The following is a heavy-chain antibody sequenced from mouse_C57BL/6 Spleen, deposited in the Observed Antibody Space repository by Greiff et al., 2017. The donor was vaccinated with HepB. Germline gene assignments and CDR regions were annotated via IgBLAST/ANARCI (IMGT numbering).Heavy chain of an antibody. D-gene: IGHD1-1*01. CDR3: AISGDYYGSSGYFDY. CDR1: GYTFTSYW. J-gene: IGHJ2*01. Sequence: QVQLQQPGAELVKPGASVKVSCKASGYTFTSYWMHWVKQRPGQGLEWIGRIHPSDSDTNYNQKFKGKATLTVDKSSSTPYMQLSSLTSEDSAVYYCAISGDYYGSSGYFDYWGQGTTLTVSS. V-gene: IGHV1-74*01. CDR2: IHPSDSDT.